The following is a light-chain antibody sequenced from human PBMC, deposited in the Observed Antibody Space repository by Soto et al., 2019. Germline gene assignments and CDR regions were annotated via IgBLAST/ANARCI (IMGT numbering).Light chain of an antibody. Sequence: EIVLTQSPATLSLSPGERATLYCRASQSVSSYLAWYQQNPGQAPRLLIYDASNRATGLPARFSGSGSGTDLTVTISCLEPADFAVYYGQQRSNWPPTFGQGTKVEIE. J-gene: IGKJ1*01. V-gene: IGKV3-11*01. CDR1: QSVSSY. CDR3: QQRSNWPPT. CDR2: DAS.